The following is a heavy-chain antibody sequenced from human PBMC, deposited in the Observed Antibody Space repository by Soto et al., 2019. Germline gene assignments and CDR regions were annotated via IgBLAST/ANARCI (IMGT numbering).Heavy chain of an antibody. V-gene: IGHV3-30-3*01. CDR2: ISYDGSNK. CDR1: GFTFSSYA. CDR3: AREDGKDV. Sequence: GGSLRLSCAASGFTFSSYAMHWVRQAPGKGLEWVAVISYDGSNKYYADSVKGRFTISRDNSKNTLYLQMNSLRAEDTAVYYCAREDGKDVWGQGTTVTVSS. J-gene: IGHJ6*02.